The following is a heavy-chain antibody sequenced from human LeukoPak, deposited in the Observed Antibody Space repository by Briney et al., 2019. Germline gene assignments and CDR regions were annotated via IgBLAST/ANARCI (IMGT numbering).Heavy chain of an antibody. V-gene: IGHV3-74*01. CDR2: INTDGSST. CDR1: GFTFSSYW. Sequence: GGSLRLSCAASGFTFSSYWMHWVRQAPGKGLVWVSRINTDGSSTSYADSVKGRFTISRDNAKNTLYLQMNSLRAEDMAVYYCARDGGVRGVFDYWGQGTLVTVSS. J-gene: IGHJ4*02. CDR3: ARDGGVRGVFDY. D-gene: IGHD3-10*01.